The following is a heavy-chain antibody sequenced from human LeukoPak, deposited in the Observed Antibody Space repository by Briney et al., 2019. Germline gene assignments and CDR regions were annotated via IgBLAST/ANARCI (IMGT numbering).Heavy chain of an antibody. Sequence: GGSLRLSCAASGFTFSSYSMNWVRQAPGKGLEWVSSISSSSSYIYYADSVKGRFTISRDNAKNSLYLQMNSLRAEDTAVYYCARDGNCSSTSCWAMYYYYGMDVWGKGTTVTVSS. V-gene: IGHV3-21*01. CDR2: ISSSSSYI. CDR3: ARDGNCSSTSCWAMYYYYGMDV. CDR1: GFTFSSYS. J-gene: IGHJ6*04. D-gene: IGHD2-2*03.